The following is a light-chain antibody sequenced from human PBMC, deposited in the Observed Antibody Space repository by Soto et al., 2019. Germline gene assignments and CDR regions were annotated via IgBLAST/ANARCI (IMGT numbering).Light chain of an antibody. Sequence: DIQMTQSPSTLSASVGDRVTITCRASHSISSWLAWYQQKPGKAPKLLIYKASSLESGVPSRFSGSGSGTEFTLTISSLQPDDFATYDCQQYNSYWTFGQGTKVEIE. J-gene: IGKJ1*01. CDR1: HSISSW. CDR2: KAS. CDR3: QQYNSYWT. V-gene: IGKV1-5*03.